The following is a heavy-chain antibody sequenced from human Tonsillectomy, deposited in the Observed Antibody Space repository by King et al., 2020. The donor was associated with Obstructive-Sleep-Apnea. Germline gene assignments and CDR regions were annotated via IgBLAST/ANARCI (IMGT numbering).Heavy chain of an antibody. Sequence: VQLQESGPRLVRPSETLSLTCAVSGDSIISSCWSWLRQSPEKGLEWIGYISFSGSTEYSPSLRSRATISLDTPRNQFSLELTSVTAADTAVYYCARHIAEPMKVSMGWVATALTTTRGYFDPWGQGSRVIVSS. J-gene: IGHJ5*02. D-gene: IGHD4-11*01. CDR3: ARHIAEPMKVSMGWVATALTTTRGYFDP. V-gene: IGHV4-59*08. CDR2: ISFSGST. CDR1: GDSIISSC.